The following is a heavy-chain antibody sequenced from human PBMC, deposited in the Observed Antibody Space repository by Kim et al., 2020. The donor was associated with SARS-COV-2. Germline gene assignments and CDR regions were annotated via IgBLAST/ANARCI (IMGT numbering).Heavy chain of an antibody. CDR1: GGSISSSSYY. J-gene: IGHJ6*02. V-gene: IGHV4-39*01. Sequence: SETLSLTCTVSGGSISSSSYYWCWIRQPPGKGLEWIGSIYYSGSTYYNPSLKSRVTISADTTKNQFSLKLSSVTAADTAVYYCARLDYYYYYVMDVWGQG. CDR3: ARLDYYYYYVMDV. CDR2: IYYSGST.